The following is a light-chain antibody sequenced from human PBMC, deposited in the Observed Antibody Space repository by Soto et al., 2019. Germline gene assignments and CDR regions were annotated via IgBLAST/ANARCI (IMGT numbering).Light chain of an antibody. V-gene: IGKV1-5*03. Sequence: DVQMTQSPSTLSASVGDRVTVTCRASQSISGWLAWYQQRPGTAPKLMIYKASTLETGVPSRFSGSGSGTEFTLTISRLEPEDFAVYYCRQYGRSLGFAFGGGTKVDIK. CDR3: RQYGRSLGFA. CDR1: QSISGW. CDR2: KAS. J-gene: IGKJ4*01.